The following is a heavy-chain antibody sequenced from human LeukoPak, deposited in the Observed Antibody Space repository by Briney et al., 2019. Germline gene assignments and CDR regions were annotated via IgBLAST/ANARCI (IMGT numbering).Heavy chain of an antibody. J-gene: IGHJ5*02. V-gene: IGHV3-30*04. CDR1: GFTFSSYA. CDR3: ARGRISVAFWFDP. D-gene: IGHD6-19*01. CDR2: ISYDGSNK. Sequence: QPGGSLRLSCAASGFTFSSYAMHWVRQAPGKGLEWVAVISYDGSNKYYADSVKGRFTISRDNSKNTLYLQMNSLRAEDTAVYYCARGRISVAFWFDPWGQGTLVTVSS.